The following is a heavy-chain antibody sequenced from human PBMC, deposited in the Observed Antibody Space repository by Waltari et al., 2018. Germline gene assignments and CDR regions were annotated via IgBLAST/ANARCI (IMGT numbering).Heavy chain of an antibody. V-gene: IGHV1-69*01. J-gene: IGHJ5*02. CDR3: AATPPYYDFWGRNWFDP. Sequence: QVQLVQSGAEVKKPGSSVKVSCKASGGTFSSYAISWVRQAPGQGLEWMGGMCPIFGTANYARKVQGRGTITADESTSTAYMELSSLRSEDTAVYYCAATPPYYDFWGRNWFDPWGQGTLVTVSS. D-gene: IGHD3-3*01. CDR2: MCPIFGTA. CDR1: GGTFSSYA.